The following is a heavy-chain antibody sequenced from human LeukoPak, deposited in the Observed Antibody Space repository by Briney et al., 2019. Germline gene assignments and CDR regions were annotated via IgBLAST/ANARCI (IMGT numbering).Heavy chain of an antibody. CDR3: AATRSNYAGNGFDP. Sequence: SETLSLTCTVSGGSISSYYWSWIRQPPGKGLEWIGYIYNNGTTNYSPSLKSRVTISVDTSKNQFSLNLSSVTAADTAVYYCAATRSNYAGNGFDPWGQGTLVTVSS. CDR1: GGSISSYY. D-gene: IGHD4-11*01. J-gene: IGHJ5*02. V-gene: IGHV4-59*01. CDR2: IYNNGTT.